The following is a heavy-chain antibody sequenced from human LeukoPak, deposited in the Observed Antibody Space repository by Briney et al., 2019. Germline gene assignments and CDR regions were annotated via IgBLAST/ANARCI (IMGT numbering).Heavy chain of an antibody. CDR1: GFTISNHW. Sequence: GGSLRLSCVASGFTISNHWMHWVRQAPGKGLVWVSRINSDGSTISYADSVKGRFTISRDTAENTLYLQVNSLTTEDTAIYYCTRAVAGGYDYWGQGTLVTVSS. CDR3: TRAVAGGYDY. CDR2: INSDGSTI. V-gene: IGHV3-74*01. J-gene: IGHJ4*02. D-gene: IGHD6-19*01.